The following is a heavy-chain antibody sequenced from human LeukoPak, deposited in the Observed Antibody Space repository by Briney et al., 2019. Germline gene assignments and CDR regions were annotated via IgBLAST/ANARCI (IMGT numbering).Heavy chain of an antibody. CDR2: IIPIFGTA. V-gene: IGHV1-69*05. CDR3: ARVRGYCTNGVCYTGGYYYMDV. Sequence: GASEKVSCKASGGTFSSYAISWVRQAPGQGLEWMGRIIPIFGTANYAQKFQGRVTITTDESTSTAYMELSSLRSEDTAVYYCARVRGYCTNGVCYTGGYYYMDVWGKGTTVTASS. J-gene: IGHJ6*03. D-gene: IGHD2-8*01. CDR1: GGTFSSYA.